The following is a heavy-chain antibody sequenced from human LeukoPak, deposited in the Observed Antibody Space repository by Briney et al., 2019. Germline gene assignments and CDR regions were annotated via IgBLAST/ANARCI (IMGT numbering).Heavy chain of an antibody. D-gene: IGHD3-22*01. CDR1: GDSISTSSYF. Sequence: SETLSLTCIVSGDSISTSSYFWGWIRQPPGKGLEWIGSIDYSGSTYYNPSLKSRLTILVGTSNNQFSLRLSSVTAADTAVYYCARRIVVVIADAFDIWGQGTMVTVSS. V-gene: IGHV4-39*07. CDR2: IDYSGST. J-gene: IGHJ3*02. CDR3: ARRIVVVIADAFDI.